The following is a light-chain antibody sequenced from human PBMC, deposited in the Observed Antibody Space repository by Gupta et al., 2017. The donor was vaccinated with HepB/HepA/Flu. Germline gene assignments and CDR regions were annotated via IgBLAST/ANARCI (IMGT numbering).Light chain of an antibody. CDR2: DAS. J-gene: IGKJ2*01. V-gene: IGKV3-11*01. CDR1: QSVSSY. CDR3: RQRSNWSPYT. Sequence: EIVLTQSPATLSLSPGERATLSCRASQSVSSYLAWYQQKPGQAPSLLIYDASTRATGSPPRFSGSGGRTEETLTTSSREQADYAAYYCRQRSNWSPYTFGQGTKLEIK.